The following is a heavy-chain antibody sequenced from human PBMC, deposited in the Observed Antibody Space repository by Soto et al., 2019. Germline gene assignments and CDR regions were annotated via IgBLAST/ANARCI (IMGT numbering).Heavy chain of an antibody. CDR2: FRLKAFGGEA. CDR1: GFTLGDYP. Sequence: PGGSLRLSCSSSGFTLGDYPMSWFRQAPGRGLEWVGFFRLKAFGGEAEYAASVQGRFSISADDSKSIAYLQMNSLKSEDTALYYCSAMTSARGAFDIWGQGTMVTVSS. CDR3: SAMTSARGAFDI. V-gene: IGHV3-49*03. J-gene: IGHJ3*02. D-gene: IGHD2-2*01.